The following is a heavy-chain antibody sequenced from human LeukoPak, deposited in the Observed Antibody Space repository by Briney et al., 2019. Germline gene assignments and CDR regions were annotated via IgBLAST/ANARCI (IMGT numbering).Heavy chain of an antibody. CDR1: GGSIRSSSYY. Sequence: PSETLSLTCTVSGGSIRSSSYYWSWIRQPPGKGLEWIGEINHSGSTNYNPSLKSRVTISVDTSKNQFSLKLSSVTAADTAVYYCARSVQMGSTMIVVAIQPYYFDYWGQGTLVTVSS. CDR2: INHSGST. V-gene: IGHV4-39*07. D-gene: IGHD3-22*01. J-gene: IGHJ4*02. CDR3: ARSVQMGSTMIVVAIQPYYFDY.